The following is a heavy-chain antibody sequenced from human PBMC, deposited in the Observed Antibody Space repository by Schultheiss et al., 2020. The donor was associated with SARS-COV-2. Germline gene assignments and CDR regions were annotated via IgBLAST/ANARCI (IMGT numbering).Heavy chain of an antibody. D-gene: IGHD1-20*01. V-gene: IGHV6-1*01. CDR2: TYYRSKWYN. Sequence: SQTLSLTCAISGDSVSSNSAAWNWIRQSPSRGLEWLGRTYYRSKWYNDYAVSVKSRITINPDTSKNQFSLQLNSVTPEDTAVYYCAKGGPPYNWNDQNFDYWGQGTLVTVSS. CDR1: GDSVSSNSAA. CDR3: AKGGPPYNWNDQNFDY. J-gene: IGHJ4*02.